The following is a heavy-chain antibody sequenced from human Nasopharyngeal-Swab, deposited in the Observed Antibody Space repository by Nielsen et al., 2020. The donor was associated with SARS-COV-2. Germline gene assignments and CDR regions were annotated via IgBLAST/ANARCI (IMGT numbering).Heavy chain of an antibody. V-gene: IGHV3-11*04. Sequence: GESLKISCAASGFNFSDYYMSWIRQAPGKGLEWVSYISSSGSTIYYADSVKGRFTISRDNAKNSLYLQMNSLRAEDTAVYYCARDRHGYDILTGYRRANNWFDPWGQGTLVTVSS. D-gene: IGHD3-9*01. J-gene: IGHJ5*02. CDR2: ISSSGSTI. CDR3: ARDRHGYDILTGYRRANNWFDP. CDR1: GFNFSDYY.